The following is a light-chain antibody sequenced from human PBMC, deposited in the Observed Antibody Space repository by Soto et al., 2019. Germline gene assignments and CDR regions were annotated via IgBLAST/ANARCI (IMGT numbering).Light chain of an antibody. Sequence: EIVLTQSRDTLSLSPGERATLSCRAIQNVGTYLTWFQQKPGQAPRRLIYDASTRVSGVPARFSGSGSGTDFSLTISSLEPEDFAVYYCQQCSKWPMYTFGQGTKLEIK. CDR2: DAS. CDR3: QQCSKWPMYT. CDR1: QNVGTY. J-gene: IGKJ2*01. V-gene: IGKV3-11*01.